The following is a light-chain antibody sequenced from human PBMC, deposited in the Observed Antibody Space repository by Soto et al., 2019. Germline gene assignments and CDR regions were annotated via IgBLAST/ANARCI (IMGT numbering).Light chain of an antibody. CDR1: RSNIGNNA. V-gene: IGLV1-51*01. Sequence: QSVLTQPPSVSAAPGQKVTVSCSGSRSNIGNNAVAWYQQLPGTAPKLLIYDNDKRPSGISDRFSASKSGTSATLAITGLQTGDEADYYCETWDSSLSAGVFGGGTKVTVL. CDR2: DND. J-gene: IGLJ3*02. CDR3: ETWDSSLSAGV.